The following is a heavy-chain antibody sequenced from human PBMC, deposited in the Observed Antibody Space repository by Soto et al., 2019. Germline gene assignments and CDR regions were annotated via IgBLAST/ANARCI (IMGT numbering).Heavy chain of an antibody. CDR2: IYSGGSI. CDR3: ARGADCSGGSCHSGFDF. D-gene: IGHD2-15*01. V-gene: IGHV3-53*04. J-gene: IGHJ4*02. Sequence: EVQPVESGGDLVQPGGSLRLSCAASGFTVSNNYMSWVRQAPGKGLEWVSVIYSGGSIYYADSVKGLFTISRNNAKNTLYLQMNSLRVEDTAVYYCARGADCSGGSCHSGFDFWGQGNLVTVSS. CDR1: GFTVSNNY.